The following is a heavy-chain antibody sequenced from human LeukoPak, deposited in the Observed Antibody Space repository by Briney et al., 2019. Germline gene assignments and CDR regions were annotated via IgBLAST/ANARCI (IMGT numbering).Heavy chain of an antibody. D-gene: IGHD6-19*01. CDR1: GGSISTYY. J-gene: IGHJ4*02. CDR3: ARHGSGWSFDY. CDR2: IYNSGST. Sequence: KPSETLSLTCKVSGGSISTYYWSWFRQPPGKGLEWIGYIYNSGSTTYNPSLKSRVTISVDTSKNQFSLKLTSVTATDTAVYYCARHGSGWSFDYWGQGALLTVSS. V-gene: IGHV4-59*01.